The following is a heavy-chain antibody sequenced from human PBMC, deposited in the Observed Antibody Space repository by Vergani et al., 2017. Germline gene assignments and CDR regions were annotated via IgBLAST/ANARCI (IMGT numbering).Heavy chain of an antibody. V-gene: IGHV3-49*04. CDR3: TTGFPGSSWSTY. CDR1: GFTFTDYG. D-gene: IGHD6-13*01. CDR2: VRNKEDGGTP. Sequence: EVQLLQSEGAVVQPGGSLRLSCVASGFTFTDYGISWVRQAPGKGLEWVGFVRNKEDGGTPEHAASVKGRFTISRDDSKAIAYLQMNSLKTEDTAVYYCTTGFPGSSWSTYWGQGTLVTVSS. J-gene: IGHJ4*01.